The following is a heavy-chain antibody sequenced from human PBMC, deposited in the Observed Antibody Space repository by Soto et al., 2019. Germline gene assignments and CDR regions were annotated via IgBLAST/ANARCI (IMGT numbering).Heavy chain of an antibody. V-gene: IGHV3-7*05. J-gene: IGHJ3*02. CDR3: ASRILLLACNVAFDI. CDR1: GFTFSIYW. CDR2: INPDGSAK. D-gene: IGHD3-22*01. Sequence: EVQLVESGGGLVQPGGSLRLSCAASGFTFSIYWMTWVRQAPGKGLEWVANINPDGSAKYYVDSVKGRFTISRDNAKNSLYLQMKSLRAEDTALYYCASRILLLACNVAFDIWGQGTMVTVSS.